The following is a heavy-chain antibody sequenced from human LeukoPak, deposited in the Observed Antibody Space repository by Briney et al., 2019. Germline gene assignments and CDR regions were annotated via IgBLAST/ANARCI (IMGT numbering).Heavy chain of an antibody. CDR3: ARVPGPTYYYDSSGYYFNY. J-gene: IGHJ4*02. V-gene: IGHV1-2*02. CDR2: INPNSGGT. Sequence: GASVKVSCKASGYTFTGYYMHWVRQAPGQGLEWMGGINPNSGGTNYAQKFQGRVTMTRDTSISTAYMELSRLRSDDTAVYYCARVPGPTYYYDSSGYYFNYWGQGTLVTVSS. D-gene: IGHD3-22*01. CDR1: GYTFTGYY.